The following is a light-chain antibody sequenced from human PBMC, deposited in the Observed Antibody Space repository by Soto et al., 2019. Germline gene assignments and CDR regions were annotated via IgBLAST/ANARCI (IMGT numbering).Light chain of an antibody. CDR1: SSDVGGYNY. CDR2: DVS. J-gene: IGLJ1*01. Sequence: SALTQPASVSGSPGQSITISCTGTSSDVGGYNYVSWYQQHPGKAPKLMIYDVSNRPSGVSNRFSGSKSGNTASLTTSGLQSEDEADYYCSSYTGGSTPYVFGTGTKLTVL. V-gene: IGLV2-14*01. CDR3: SSYTGGSTPYV.